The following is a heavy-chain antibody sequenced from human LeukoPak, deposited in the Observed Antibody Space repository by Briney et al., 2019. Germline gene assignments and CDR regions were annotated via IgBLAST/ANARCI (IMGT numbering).Heavy chain of an antibody. CDR1: GFTFSSYG. CDR3: ARSETPFGVIY. J-gene: IGHJ4*02. D-gene: IGHD3-3*01. CDR2: IWYDGSNK. Sequence: PGGSLRLSCAASGFTFSSYGMHWVRQAPGKGPEWVAVIWYDGSNKYYADSVKGRFTISRDNSKNTLYLQMNSLRAEDTAVYYCARSETPFGVIYWGQGTLVTVSS. V-gene: IGHV3-33*01.